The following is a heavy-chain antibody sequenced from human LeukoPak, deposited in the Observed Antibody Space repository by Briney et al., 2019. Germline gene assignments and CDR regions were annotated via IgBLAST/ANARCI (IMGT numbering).Heavy chain of an antibody. V-gene: IGHV4-4*07. CDR1: GGSISSYY. D-gene: IGHD4-17*01. CDR3: ASHHDYGDYFDY. CDR2: IYTSGST. Sequence: SETLPLTCTVSGGSISSYYWSWIRQPAGKGLEWIGRIYTSGSTNYNPSLKSRVTMSVDTSKNQFSLKLSSVTAADTAVYYCASHHDYGDYFDYWGQGTLVTVSS. J-gene: IGHJ4*02.